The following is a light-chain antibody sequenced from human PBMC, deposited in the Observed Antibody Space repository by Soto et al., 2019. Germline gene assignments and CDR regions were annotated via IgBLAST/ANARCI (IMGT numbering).Light chain of an antibody. CDR2: EVS. J-gene: IGLJ1*01. CDR1: SSDVGAYNY. Sequence: QSVLTRPASVSGSPGQTITISCTGTSSDVGAYNYVSWYQQHPGKAPKLMIFEVSNRPSGVSDRFPGSKSGNTASLTISGLQAAEEADYYCSSKRTTASLVFGTGTKVTVL. V-gene: IGLV2-14*01. CDR3: SSKRTTASLV.